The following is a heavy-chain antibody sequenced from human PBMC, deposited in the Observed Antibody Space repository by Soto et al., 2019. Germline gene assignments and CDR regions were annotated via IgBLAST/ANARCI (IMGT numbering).Heavy chain of an antibody. CDR1: GGSISSYY. J-gene: IGHJ5*02. CDR2: IYYSGST. Sequence: PSETLSLTCTVSGGSISSYYWSWIRQPPGKGLEWIGYIYYSGSTNYNPSLKSRVTISVDTSKNQFSLKLSSVTAADTAVYYCARDLTYYYGSGSYYHWFDPWGQGTLVTVSS. V-gene: IGHV4-59*01. CDR3: ARDLTYYYGSGSYYHWFDP. D-gene: IGHD3-10*01.